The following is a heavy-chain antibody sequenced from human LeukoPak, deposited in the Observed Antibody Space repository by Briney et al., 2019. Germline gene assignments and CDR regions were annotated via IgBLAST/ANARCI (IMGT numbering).Heavy chain of an antibody. CDR2: IFSSGDT. Sequence: PSETRSLTSTVSAGSITSGTYYWNWILHHPGKGLDWFGYIFSSGDTQYSPSPRRRVPMSLHTSQSQLSLKLSSVTAAHTAVYFCASSRGTIYRADVFDIWGQGTMVTVSS. V-gene: IGHV4-31*03. J-gene: IGHJ3*02. CDR1: AGSITSGTYY. CDR3: ASSRGTIYRADVFDI. D-gene: IGHD1-1*01.